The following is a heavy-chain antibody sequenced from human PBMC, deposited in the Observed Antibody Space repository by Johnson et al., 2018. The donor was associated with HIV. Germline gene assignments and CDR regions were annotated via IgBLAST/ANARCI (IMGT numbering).Heavy chain of an antibody. CDR3: AREYYYDSSGTPVFDI. J-gene: IGHJ3*02. CDR2: INSDGSST. CDR1: GFRFDDYG. V-gene: IGHV3-20*04. D-gene: IGHD3-22*01. Sequence: EVQLVESGGGVVRPGGSLRLSCAVAGFRFDDYGMSWVRQAPGKGLVWVSRINSDGSSTNYADSVKGRFTISRDNFKNTLYLQMNSLRAEETAVYYCAREYYYDSSGTPVFDIWGQGTMVTVSS.